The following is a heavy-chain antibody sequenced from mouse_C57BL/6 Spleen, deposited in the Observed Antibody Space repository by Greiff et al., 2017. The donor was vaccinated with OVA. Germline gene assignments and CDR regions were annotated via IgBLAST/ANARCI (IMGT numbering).Heavy chain of an antibody. CDR1: GYTFTSYW. Sequence: VQLQQPGAELVRPGSSVKLSCKASGYTFTSYWMHWVKQRPIQGLEWIGNIDPSDSETHYNQKFKDKATLTVDKSSSTAYMQLSSLTSEDSAVYYCATRDYDACDYWGQGTTLTVSS. D-gene: IGHD2-4*01. J-gene: IGHJ2*01. CDR2: IDPSDSET. CDR3: ATRDYDACDY. V-gene: IGHV1-52*01.